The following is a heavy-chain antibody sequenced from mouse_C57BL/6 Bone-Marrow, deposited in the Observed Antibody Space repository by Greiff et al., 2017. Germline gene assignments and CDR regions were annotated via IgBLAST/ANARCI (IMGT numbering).Heavy chain of an antibody. J-gene: IGHJ4*01. Sequence: EVKLMESGGGLVQPGGSMKLSCVASGFTFSNYWMNWVRQSPEKGLEWVAQIRLKSDNYATHYAESVKGRFTISRDDSKSSVYLQMNNLRDEDTGIYYCTGGRYYAMDYWGQGTSVTVSS. CDR3: TGGRYYAMDY. V-gene: IGHV6-3*01. CDR2: IRLKSDNYAT. D-gene: IGHD3-3*01. CDR1: GFTFSNYW.